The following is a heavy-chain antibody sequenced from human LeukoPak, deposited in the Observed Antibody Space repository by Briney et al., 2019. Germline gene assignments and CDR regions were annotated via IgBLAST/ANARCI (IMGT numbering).Heavy chain of an antibody. CDR3: AAALLGDYYYYYYMGV. J-gene: IGHJ6*03. CDR2: IRYDGSNK. D-gene: IGHD7-27*01. V-gene: IGHV3-30*02. CDR1: GFTVSSNY. Sequence: PGGSLRLSCAASGFTVSSNYMSWVRQAPGKGLEWVAFIRYDGSNKYYADSVKGRFTISRDNSKNTLYLHMNSLRAEDTAVYYCAAALLGDYYYYYYMGVWGKGTTVTVSS.